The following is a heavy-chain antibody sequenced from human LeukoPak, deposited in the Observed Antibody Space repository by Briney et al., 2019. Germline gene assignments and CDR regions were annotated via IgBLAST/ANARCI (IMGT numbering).Heavy chain of an antibody. CDR2: IYAGGNT. D-gene: IGHD2-15*01. CDR1: GFTVSSNY. Sequence: GGSLRLSCAASGFTVSSNYMSWVRQAPGKGVEWVSVIYAGGNTYYADSVKGRFTFSRDNSKNTLHLQMNSLRAEDTAVYHCARGYCSGGSCYSVYFDYWGQGTLVTVSS. V-gene: IGHV3-66*01. CDR3: ARGYCSGGSCYSVYFDY. J-gene: IGHJ4*02.